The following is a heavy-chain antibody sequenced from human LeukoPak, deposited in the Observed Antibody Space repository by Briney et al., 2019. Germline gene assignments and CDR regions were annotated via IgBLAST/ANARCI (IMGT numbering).Heavy chain of an antibody. CDR3: ARSPRNYDNSGYYYNY. V-gene: IGHV4-34*01. J-gene: IGHJ4*02. Sequence: SEPLSLPCAVYGGPFSGYYWSWIRQPPGKGLEWLGEINHSGSTNYNPSLKSRVTISVDTSKNQFSLKLSSVTAADTAVYYCARSPRNYDNSGYYYNYWGQGTLVTVSS. CDR2: INHSGST. CDR1: GGPFSGYY. D-gene: IGHD3-22*01.